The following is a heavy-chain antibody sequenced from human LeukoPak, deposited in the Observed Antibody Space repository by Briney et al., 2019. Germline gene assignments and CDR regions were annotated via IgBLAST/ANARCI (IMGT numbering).Heavy chain of an antibody. V-gene: IGHV1-3*01. D-gene: IGHD5-12*01. CDR3: ARDQGYSGYDFYFDY. J-gene: IGHJ4*02. CDR1: GYTFTSYA. Sequence: GASVKDSCKASGYTFTSYAMHWVRQAPGQRLEWVGWINAGNGNTKYSQKFQGRVTITRDTSASTAYMELSSLRSEDTAVYYCARDQGYSGYDFYFDYWGQGTLVTVSS. CDR2: INAGNGNT.